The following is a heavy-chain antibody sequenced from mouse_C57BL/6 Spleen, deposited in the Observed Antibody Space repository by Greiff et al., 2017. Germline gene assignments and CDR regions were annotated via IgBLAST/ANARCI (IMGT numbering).Heavy chain of an antibody. J-gene: IGHJ2*01. CDR1: GYTFTSYW. Sequence: LQESGAELVMPGASVKLSCKASGYTFTSYWMHWVKQRPGQGLEWIGEIDPSDSYTNYNQKFKGKSTLTVDKSSSTAYMQLSSLTSEDSAVYYCARGFITTVVADYWGQGTTLTVSS. CDR2: IDPSDSYT. D-gene: IGHD1-1*01. CDR3: ARGFITTVVADY. V-gene: IGHV1-69*01.